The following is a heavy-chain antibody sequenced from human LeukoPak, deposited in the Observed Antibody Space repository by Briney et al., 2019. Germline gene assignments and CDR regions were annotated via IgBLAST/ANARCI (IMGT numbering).Heavy chain of an antibody. CDR2: INAGNGNT. CDR1: GYTFTSYA. CDR3: ARNPHFGEAIFDP. Sequence: ASVKVSCKASGYTFTSYAMHWVRQAPGQRLEWMGWINAGNGNTEYSQKFQGRVTITRDTSASTAYMELSSLRSEDTAVYYCARNPHFGEAIFDPWGQGTLVTVSS. V-gene: IGHV1-3*01. J-gene: IGHJ5*02. D-gene: IGHD3-10*01.